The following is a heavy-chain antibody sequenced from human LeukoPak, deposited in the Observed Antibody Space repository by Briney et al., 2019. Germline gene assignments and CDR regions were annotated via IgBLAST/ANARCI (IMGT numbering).Heavy chain of an antibody. J-gene: IGHJ4*02. CDR1: GFTFSSYA. V-gene: IGHV3-30-3*01. CDR2: ISYDGSNK. CDR3: ARGVSGCYDY. Sequence: GGSLRLSCAASGFTFSSYAMHWVRQAPGKGLEWVAVISYDGSNKYYADSVKGRFTISRDNSKNTLYLQMNSLRAEDTAVYYCARGVSGCYDYWGQGTLVTVSS. D-gene: IGHD6-19*01.